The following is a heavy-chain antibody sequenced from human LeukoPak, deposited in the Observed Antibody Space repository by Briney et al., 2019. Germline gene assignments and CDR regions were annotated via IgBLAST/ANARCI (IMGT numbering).Heavy chain of an antibody. CDR2: ISAYNGNT. J-gene: IGHJ3*02. Sequence: ASVKVSCKASGYTFTGYYIHWVRQAPGQGLEWMGWISAYNGNTNYAQKLQGRVTMTTDTSTSTAYMELGSLRSDDTAVYYCARSRVVVTADAFDIWGQGTMVTVSS. D-gene: IGHD2-21*02. CDR3: ARSRVVVTADAFDI. CDR1: GYTFTGYY. V-gene: IGHV1-18*04.